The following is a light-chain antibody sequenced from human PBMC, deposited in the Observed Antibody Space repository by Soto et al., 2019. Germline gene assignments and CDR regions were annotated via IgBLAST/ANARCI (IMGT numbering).Light chain of an antibody. J-gene: IGKJ3*01. Sequence: EIVLTQSPATLSLSPGERATLSCRASQSVSSYLAWYQQKPGQAPRLLIYDASNRATGIPARFSGSGSGTEFTLTISSLEPEAFAVYYCQQRSNWPPFTFGPGTKVDI. CDR3: QQRSNWPPFT. CDR2: DAS. V-gene: IGKV3-11*01. CDR1: QSVSSY.